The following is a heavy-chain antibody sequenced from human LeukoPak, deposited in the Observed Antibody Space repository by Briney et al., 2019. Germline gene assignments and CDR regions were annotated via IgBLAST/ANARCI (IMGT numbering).Heavy chain of an antibody. CDR2: MNQDGREK. CDR3: AKAPDYGGNSGLDY. J-gene: IGHJ4*02. Sequence: GGSLRLSCAASGFTFSSYSMNWVRQAPGKGLEWVANMNQDGREKRYVDSVKGRFTISRDNAKNSLYLQMNSLRAEDTALYYCAKAPDYGGNSGLDYWGQGTLVTVSS. CDR1: GFTFSSYS. V-gene: IGHV3-7*03. D-gene: IGHD4-23*01.